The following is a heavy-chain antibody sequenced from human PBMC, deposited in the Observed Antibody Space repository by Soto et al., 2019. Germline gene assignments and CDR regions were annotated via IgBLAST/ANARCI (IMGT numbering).Heavy chain of an antibody. CDR1: GFTFSNYA. CDR3: AKGWSSSAWDSHYFDS. Sequence: EVQLLESGGGLVQPGGSLRLSCAASGFTFSNYAMRWVRQAPGKGLEWVAAVSGSGGAAYYADSVKGRFTISRDNAKNTISLAMNSLRADASAVYYCAKGWSSSAWDSHYFDSWGQGIRVTVSS. CDR2: VSGSGGAA. V-gene: IGHV3-23*01. J-gene: IGHJ4*02. D-gene: IGHD3-3*01.